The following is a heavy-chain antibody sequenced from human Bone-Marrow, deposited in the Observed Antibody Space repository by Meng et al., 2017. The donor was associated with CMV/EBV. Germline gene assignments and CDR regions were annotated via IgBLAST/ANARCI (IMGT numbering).Heavy chain of an antibody. D-gene: IGHD1-7*01. V-gene: IGHV3-23*01. CDR3: ARDANWNYDRLHYYGMDV. J-gene: IGHJ6*02. CDR2: ISSSGANT. CDR1: GFTFSNYA. Sequence: GESLKISCAASGFTFSNYAMNWVRQAPGKGLEWVSGISSSGANTYYADSVKGRFTISRDNAKNTLYLQMNSLRAEDTAVYYCARDANWNYDRLHYYGMDVWGQGTTVTVSS.